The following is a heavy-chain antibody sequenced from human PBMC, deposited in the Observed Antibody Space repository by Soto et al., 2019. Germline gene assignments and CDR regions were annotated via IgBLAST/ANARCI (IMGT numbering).Heavy chain of an antibody. D-gene: IGHD2-8*02. CDR3: ARDFHTGPPKFDY. J-gene: IGHJ4*02. Sequence: LSLTCAVSGGSISSSNWWSWVRQAPGKGLEWVAVISYDGSNKYYADSVKGRFTISRDNSKNTLYLQMNSLRAEDTAVYYCARDFHTGPPKFDYWGQGTLVTVSS. CDR2: ISYDGSNK. CDR1: GGSISSSN. V-gene: IGHV3-30-3*01.